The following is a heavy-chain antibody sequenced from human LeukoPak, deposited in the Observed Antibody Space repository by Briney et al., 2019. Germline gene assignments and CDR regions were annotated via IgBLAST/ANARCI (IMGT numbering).Heavy chain of an antibody. J-gene: IGHJ5*02. CDR2: IIPIFGTA. D-gene: IGHD4-17*01. Sequence: ASVKVSCKASGGTFSSYAISWVRQAPGQGLEWMGGIIPIFGTANYAQKFQGRVTITADESTSTAYVELSSLRSEDTAVYYCARVRYTVTTTDVRFDPWGQGTLVTVSS. V-gene: IGHV1-69*13. CDR1: GGTFSSYA. CDR3: ARVRYTVTTTDVRFDP.